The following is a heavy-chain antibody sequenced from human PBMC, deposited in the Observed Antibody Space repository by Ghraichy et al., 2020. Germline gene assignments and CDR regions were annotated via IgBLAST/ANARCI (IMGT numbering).Heavy chain of an antibody. J-gene: IGHJ4*02. CDR2: ISSGSSTV. V-gene: IGHV3-48*01. Sequence: GESLNISCAASGFTFSSYSMNWVRQAPGKELEWVSYISSGSSTVYYADSVKGRFTISRDNGKNSLFLQMHSLRAEDTAVYYCARVQIRAFDYWGQGTLVTVSS. CDR3: ARVQIRAFDY. CDR1: GFTFSSYS.